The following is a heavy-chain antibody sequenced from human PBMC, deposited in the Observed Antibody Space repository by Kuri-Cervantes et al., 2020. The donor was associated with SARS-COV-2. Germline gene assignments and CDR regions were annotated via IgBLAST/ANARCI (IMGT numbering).Heavy chain of an antibody. Sequence: SETLSLTCTVSGGSISNSFYYWGWIRQPPGKGLDWIGSIYYSGSTFYSPSLKSRVTIFVDTSKDQFSLKLSSVTAADTAVYYCARDRGTTRYYGMDVWGQGTTVTVSS. CDR1: GGSISNSFYY. CDR3: ARDRGTTRYYGMDV. D-gene: IGHD2-15*01. CDR2: IYYSGST. V-gene: IGHV4-39*02. J-gene: IGHJ6*02.